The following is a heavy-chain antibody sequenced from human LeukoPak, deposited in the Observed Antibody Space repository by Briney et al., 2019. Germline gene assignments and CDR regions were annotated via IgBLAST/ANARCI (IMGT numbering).Heavy chain of an antibody. D-gene: IGHD3-9*01. Sequence: SETLSLTCTVSGYSISSGYYWGWIRQPPGKGLEWIGSIYHSGSTYYNPSLKSRVTISVDTSKSQFSLKLSSVTAADTAVYYCARGYSLRYFDWLFDWGQGTLVTVSS. J-gene: IGHJ4*02. CDR2: IYHSGST. CDR3: ARGYSLRYFDWLFD. CDR1: GYSISSGYY. V-gene: IGHV4-38-2*02.